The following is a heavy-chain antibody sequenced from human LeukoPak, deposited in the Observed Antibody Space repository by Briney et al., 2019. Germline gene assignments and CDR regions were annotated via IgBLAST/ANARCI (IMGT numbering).Heavy chain of an antibody. D-gene: IGHD1-1*01. CDR1: GGSFSGYY. Sequence: PSETLSLTCAVYGGSFSGYYWSWIRQPPGKGLEWIGEINHSGSTNYNPSLKSRVTISVDTSKNQFSLKLSSVTAADTAVYYCARVAYVTGTFFIDYWGQGNLVTVSS. CDR2: INHSGST. CDR3: ARVAYVTGTFFIDY. V-gene: IGHV4-34*01. J-gene: IGHJ4*02.